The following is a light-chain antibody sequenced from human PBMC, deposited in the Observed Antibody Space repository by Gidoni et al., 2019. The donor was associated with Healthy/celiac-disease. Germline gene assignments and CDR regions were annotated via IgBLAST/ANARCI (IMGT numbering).Light chain of an antibody. CDR3: QQYNNWPPT. J-gene: IGKJ2*01. V-gene: IGKV3-15*01. CDR2: GAS. CDR1: QSVSSN. Sequence: ERVMTQSPATLSVSPGERATLSCRASQSVSSNLAWYQQKPGQAPRLLIYGASTRATVIPARFSGSGSGTEFTLTISSLQSEDFAVYYWQQYNNWPPTFGQGTKLEIK.